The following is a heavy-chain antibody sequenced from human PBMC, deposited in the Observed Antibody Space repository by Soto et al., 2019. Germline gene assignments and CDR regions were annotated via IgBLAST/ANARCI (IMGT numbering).Heavy chain of an antibody. CDR3: ARVLGAVGYCSSTSCYRYYYYGMDV. CDR2: IYYSGST. J-gene: IGHJ6*02. D-gene: IGHD2-2*01. CDR1: GGSISSYY. V-gene: IGHV4-59*01. Sequence: PSETLPLTCTVSGGSISSYYWSWIRQPPGKGLEWNGYIYYSGSTNYNPSLKSRVTISVDTSKTQFPLKLSSVTAADTAVYYCARVLGAVGYCSSTSCYRYYYYGMDVWGQGTTVTVSS.